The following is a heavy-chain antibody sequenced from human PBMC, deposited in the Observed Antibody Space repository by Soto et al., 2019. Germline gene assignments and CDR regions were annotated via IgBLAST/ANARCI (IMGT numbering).Heavy chain of an antibody. V-gene: IGHV3-48*02. D-gene: IGHD6-19*01. J-gene: IGHJ4*02. Sequence: GGSLRLSCAASGFTFSTYTMNWVRQAPGKGLEWVSYISSSSSTIYYADSVKGRFTISRDNAKNSLYLQMNSLRDEDTAVYYCARGDDSVGWYNYFDYWGQGTLVTVSS. CDR3: ARGDDSVGWYNYFDY. CDR1: GFTFSTYT. CDR2: ISSSSSTI.